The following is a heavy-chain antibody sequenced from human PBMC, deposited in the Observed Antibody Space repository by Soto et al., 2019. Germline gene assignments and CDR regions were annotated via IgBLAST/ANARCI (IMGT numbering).Heavy chain of an antibody. CDR1: GFTFSGDA. J-gene: IGHJ6*02. CDR2: ISTTSTYI. CDR3: VRDYVMDV. V-gene: IGHV3-21*01. Sequence: GGSLRLSCAASGFTFSGDAMNWVRQAPGKGLEWVSSISTTSTYIYYAESVKGRFTISRDNANNSLHLQMNSLGAEDTAVYYCVRDYVMDVWGQGTTVIVSS. D-gene: IGHD3-10*02.